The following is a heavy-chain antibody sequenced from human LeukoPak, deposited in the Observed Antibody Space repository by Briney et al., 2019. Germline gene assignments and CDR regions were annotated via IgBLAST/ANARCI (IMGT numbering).Heavy chain of an antibody. D-gene: IGHD5-24*01. CDR1: GFTVSSNY. Sequence: GGSLRLSCAASGFTVSSNYMSWVRQAPGKGLEWVSVIYSGGSTYYVDSVKGRFTISRDNSKNTLYLQMNSLRAEDTAAYYCARDDRDGYNWGYFDYWGQGTLVTVSS. CDR3: ARDDRDGYNWGYFDY. CDR2: IYSGGST. V-gene: IGHV3-53*01. J-gene: IGHJ4*02.